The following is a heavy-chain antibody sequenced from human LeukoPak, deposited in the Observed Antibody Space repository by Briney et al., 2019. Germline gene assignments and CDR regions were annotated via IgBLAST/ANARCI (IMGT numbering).Heavy chain of an antibody. D-gene: IGHD3-22*01. J-gene: IGHJ4*02. Sequence: GGSLRLSCAASGFTFSSYEINWVRQAPGKGLEWASYISSSGSTMYYADSVKGRFTISRDNAKNSLYLQMNSLRAEDTAVYYCARGGYYYDSSAYVSLDFWGQGTLVTVSS. CDR2: ISSSGSTM. V-gene: IGHV3-48*03. CDR1: GFTFSSYE. CDR3: ARGGYYYDSSAYVSLDF.